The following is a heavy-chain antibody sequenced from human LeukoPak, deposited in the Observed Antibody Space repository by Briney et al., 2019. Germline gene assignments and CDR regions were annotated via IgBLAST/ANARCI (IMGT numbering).Heavy chain of an antibody. Sequence: SETLSLTCAVSGYSISSGYFWAWIRQPPGKGLEWIGSISHSGSCYSKSSLKSRVIISVDTSNNHFSLKLTSVTAADTATYYCARDGYYYDGSFEYWGQGIRVAVSS. D-gene: IGHD3-22*01. V-gene: IGHV4-38-2*02. CDR3: ARDGYYYDGSFEY. CDR1: GYSISSGYF. CDR2: ISHSGSC. J-gene: IGHJ4*02.